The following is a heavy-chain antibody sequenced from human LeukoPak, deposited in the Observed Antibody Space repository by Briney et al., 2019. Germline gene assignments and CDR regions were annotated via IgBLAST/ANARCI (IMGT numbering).Heavy chain of an antibody. V-gene: IGHV1-2*02. Sequence: ASVKVSRKASGYTFTSYDINWVRLATGQGLEWMGWINPDSGGTNYAQKFQGRVTMTRDTSISTAYMELSRLRSDDTAVYYCARGDIVVLPAGIPHNWFDPWGQGTLVTVSS. D-gene: IGHD2-2*02. CDR2: INPDSGGT. CDR1: GYTFTSYD. CDR3: ARGDIVVLPAGIPHNWFDP. J-gene: IGHJ5*02.